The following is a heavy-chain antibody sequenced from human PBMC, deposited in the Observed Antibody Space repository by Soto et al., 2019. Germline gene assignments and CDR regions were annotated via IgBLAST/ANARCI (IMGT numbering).Heavy chain of an antibody. V-gene: IGHV1-69*01. J-gene: IGHJ4*02. Sequence: QVQLVQSGAEVKKPGSSVKVSCKASGGTFSSYAISWVRQAPGQGLEWMGGIIPIFGTANYAQKFQGRVTSTADESTSTAYMELSSLRSEDTAVYYCAREGRSGYCSGGSCYYFDYWGQGTLVTVSS. CDR1: GGTFSSYA. D-gene: IGHD2-15*01. CDR2: IIPIFGTA. CDR3: AREGRSGYCSGGSCYYFDY.